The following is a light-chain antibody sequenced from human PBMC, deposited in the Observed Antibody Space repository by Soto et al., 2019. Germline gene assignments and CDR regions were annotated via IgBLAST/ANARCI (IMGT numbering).Light chain of an antibody. CDR3: SSYTSSSSLVV. J-gene: IGLJ2*01. V-gene: IGLV2-14*01. Sequence: QSALPQPASVSGSPGQSITISCTGTSSDVGGYNYVSWYQQHPGKAPKLMIYDVSNRPLGVSNRFSGSKSGNTASLTISGLQAEDEADYYCSSYTSSSSLVVFGGGTKLTVL. CDR2: DVS. CDR1: SSDVGGYNY.